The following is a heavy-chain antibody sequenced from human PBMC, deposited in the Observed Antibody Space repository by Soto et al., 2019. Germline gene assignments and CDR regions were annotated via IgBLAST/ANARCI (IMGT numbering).Heavy chain of an antibody. CDR3: ARQRTTVVTQAYFDH. CDR2: IYYSGRT. CDR1: GESISSSSYY. D-gene: IGHD2-21*02. Sequence: SETPSLTCIVSGESISSSSYYWGWIRQPPGKGLEWIGSIYYSGRTYYNPSFKSRVTISIDTPKNQFSLKLSSVTATDTAVYYCARQRTTVVTQAYFDHWGQGALVTVSS. J-gene: IGHJ4*02. V-gene: IGHV4-39*01.